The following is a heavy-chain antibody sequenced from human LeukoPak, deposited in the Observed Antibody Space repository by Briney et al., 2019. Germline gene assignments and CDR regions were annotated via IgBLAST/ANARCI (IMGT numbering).Heavy chain of an antibody. CDR1: GYTFTGYY. CDR2: INPNSGGT. Sequence: ASVKVSCKASGYTFTGYYMHWARQAPGQGLEWMGWINPNSGGTNYAQKFQGRVTMTRDTSISTAYMELSRLRSDDTAVYYCARVITSLGAIEYFQHWGQGTLVTVSS. CDR3: ARVITSLGAIEYFQH. J-gene: IGHJ1*01. V-gene: IGHV1-2*02. D-gene: IGHD3-16*01.